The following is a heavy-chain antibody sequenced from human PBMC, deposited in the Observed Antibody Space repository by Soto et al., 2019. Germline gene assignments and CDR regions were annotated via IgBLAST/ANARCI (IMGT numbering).Heavy chain of an antibody. Sequence: SETLSLTCPVSGGSITSGVYYWSWIRQAPGEGVECVGHIYHSGRTYYSPSLTSQSTISADTSKNQFPLRRSSVTAADTAVYYCARAMNLASSYNWFDPWGQGTLVTVSS. CDR2: IYHSGRT. J-gene: IGHJ5*02. V-gene: IGHV4-30-4*01. CDR1: GGSITSGVYY. CDR3: ARAMNLASSYNWFDP.